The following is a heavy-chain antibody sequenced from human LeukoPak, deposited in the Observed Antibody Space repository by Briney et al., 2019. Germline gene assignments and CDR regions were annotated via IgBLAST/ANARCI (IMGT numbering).Heavy chain of an antibody. V-gene: IGHV3-30*18. CDR3: AKDGCGGDCLGAFDI. CDR2: ISYDGSNK. D-gene: IGHD2-21*02. Sequence: GRSLRLSCAASGFTFSSYGMHWVRQAPGKGLEWVAVISYDGSNKYYADSVKGRFTISRDNSKNTLYLQMNSLRAEDTAVYYCAKDGCGGDCLGAFDIWGQGTMVTVPS. J-gene: IGHJ3*02. CDR1: GFTFSSYG.